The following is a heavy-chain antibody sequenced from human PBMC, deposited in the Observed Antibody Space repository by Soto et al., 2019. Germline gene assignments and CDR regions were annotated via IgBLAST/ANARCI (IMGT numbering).Heavy chain of an antibody. CDR1: GGTFSSYS. D-gene: IGHD1-26*01. J-gene: IGHJ4*02. CDR2: IIPIFGTA. V-gene: IGHV1-69*01. CDR3: ARDGGSHSGGIEY. Sequence: QVQLVQSGAEVKKPGSSVKVSCKASGGTFSSYSINWVRQAPGQGLEWMGEIIPIFGTANYAQKFQGRVTITADESTSTAYMELSSLRSEDTAWYYCARDGGSHSGGIEYWGQGTLVTVSS.